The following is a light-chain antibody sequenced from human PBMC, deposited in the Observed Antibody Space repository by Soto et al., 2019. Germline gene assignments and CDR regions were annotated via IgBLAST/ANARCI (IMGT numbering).Light chain of an antibody. CDR3: QQRSNWLQT. CDR1: QSVDTF. V-gene: IGKV3-11*01. J-gene: IGKJ1*01. Sequence: DIVLTQYQSTLSLSPGERATLSCRASQSVDTFLAWYQQKPGQAPRLLIYDASNRATGIPARFSGSGSGTDFTLTISCLEPEDFAVYYCQQRSNWLQTFGRGTKVDIK. CDR2: DAS.